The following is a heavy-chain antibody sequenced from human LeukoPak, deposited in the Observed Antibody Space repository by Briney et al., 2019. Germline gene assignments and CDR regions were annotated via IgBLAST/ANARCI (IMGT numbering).Heavy chain of an antibody. J-gene: IGHJ4*02. CDR3: ARDNGGSLFHYYGSGSYYGLDY. Sequence: ASVKVSCKASGYTFTGYYMHWVRQAPGQGLEWMGWISAYNGNTNYAQKLQGRVTMTTDTSTSTAYMELRSLRSDDTAVYYCARDNGGSLFHYYGSGSYYGLDYWGQGTLVTVSS. CDR2: ISAYNGNT. CDR1: GYTFTGYY. V-gene: IGHV1-18*04. D-gene: IGHD3-10*01.